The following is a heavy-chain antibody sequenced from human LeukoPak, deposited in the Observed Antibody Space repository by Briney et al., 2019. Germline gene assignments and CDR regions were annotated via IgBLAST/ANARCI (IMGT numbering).Heavy chain of an antibody. CDR1: GGSISGLY. CDR3: ARFGVDYDMDV. CDR2: IHYSGRP. D-gene: IGHD3-16*01. V-gene: IGHV4-59*11. Sequence: SETLSLTCTVSGGSISGLYWTWIRQPPGKGLEWIGQIHYSGRPDYNPSLKSRVTISVDTSKNQLSLKVTSVTGADTAVHYCARFGVDYDMDVWGQGTTVTVSS. J-gene: IGHJ6*02.